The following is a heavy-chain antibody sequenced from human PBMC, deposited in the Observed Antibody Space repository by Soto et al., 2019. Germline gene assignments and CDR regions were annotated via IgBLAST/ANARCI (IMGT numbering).Heavy chain of an antibody. Sequence: PSETLSLTCTVSGGSISSSSYYWGWIRQPPGKGLEWIGSIYYSGSTYYNPSLKSRVTISVDTSKNQFSLKLSSVTAADTAVYYCARGWTIWSGTNYYYCGMDVWGQGTTVTVSS. J-gene: IGHJ6*02. CDR2: IYYSGST. CDR3: ARGWTIWSGTNYYYCGMDV. CDR1: GGSISSSSYY. D-gene: IGHD3-3*01. V-gene: IGHV4-39*01.